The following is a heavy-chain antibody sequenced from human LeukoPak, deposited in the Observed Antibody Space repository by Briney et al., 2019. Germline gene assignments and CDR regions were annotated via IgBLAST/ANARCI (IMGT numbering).Heavy chain of an antibody. J-gene: IGHJ4*02. D-gene: IGHD2-15*01. CDR2: IIPIFGTA. Sequence: SVKVSCKASGGTFSSYAISWVRQAPGQGLEWMGGIIPIFGTANYAQKFQGRVTITADESTSTAYMELSSLRSEDTAVYYCAREDVVSPFFDYWGQGTLVTVSS. V-gene: IGHV1-69*01. CDR3: AREDVVSPFFDY. CDR1: GGTFSSYA.